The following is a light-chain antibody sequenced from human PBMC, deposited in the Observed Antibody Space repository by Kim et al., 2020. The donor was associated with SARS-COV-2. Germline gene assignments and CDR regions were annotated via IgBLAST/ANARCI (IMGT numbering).Light chain of an antibody. CDR2: DNS. V-gene: IGLV1-51*01. CDR3: GTWDDSLNSYV. J-gene: IGLJ1*01. Sequence: QSVLTQPPSVSAAPGQKVTISCSGSSSNIVKNYVSWYQQLPGTAPKLLIIDNSERSSGIPDRFSGSKSGTSATLGITGLQTGDEAAYYCGTWDDSLNSYVFGTGTKVTVL. CDR1: SSNIVKNY.